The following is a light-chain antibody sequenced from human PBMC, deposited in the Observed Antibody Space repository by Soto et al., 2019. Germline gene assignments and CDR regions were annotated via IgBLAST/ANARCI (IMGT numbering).Light chain of an antibody. CDR3: QQYTNSPEWT. CDR1: QSVSSTY. V-gene: IGKV3-20*01. J-gene: IGKJ1*01. CDR2: GAS. Sequence: EIVLTQSPGTLSLSPGERATLSCRASQSVSSTYSAWYQQKPGQAPRLLIYGASSRAAGIPDRFSGSGSGTDFSLTISRLEPEDCAVYYCQQYTNSPEWTFGQGTKVEIK.